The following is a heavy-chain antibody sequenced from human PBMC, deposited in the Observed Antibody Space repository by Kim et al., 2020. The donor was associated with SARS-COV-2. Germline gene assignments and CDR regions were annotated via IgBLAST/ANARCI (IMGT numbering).Heavy chain of an antibody. CDR2: INTNTGSP. CDR3: ARDATIGLLGLMSYFPH. J-gene: IGHJ4*02. D-gene: IGHD2-21*01. V-gene: IGHV7-4-1*02. CDR1: GYIFSNYA. Sequence: ASVKVSCKASGYIFSNYAMNWVRQAPGQGLEWVGWINTNTGSPIYDQGSTGQYVFSLDTSVNTAYLQINNRKAEDTAIYFCARDATIGLLGLMSYFPHWGQGTLDPVSS.